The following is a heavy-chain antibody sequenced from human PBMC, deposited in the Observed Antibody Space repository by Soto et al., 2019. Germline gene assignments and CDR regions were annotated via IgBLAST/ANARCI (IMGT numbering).Heavy chain of an antibody. CDR1: GDSISSGGYY. Sequence: QVQLQESGPGLVKPSQTLSLTCTVSGDSISSGGYYWSWIRQHPGKGLEWIGYIYYSGSTFYNPSLKGRVTISVDTSKNQFSLKLSSVTAADTAVYYCAASCVGCGGFNYYGMDVWGQGTTVTVSS. D-gene: IGHD2-21*01. V-gene: IGHV4-31*03. J-gene: IGHJ6*02. CDR2: IYYSGST. CDR3: AASCVGCGGFNYYGMDV.